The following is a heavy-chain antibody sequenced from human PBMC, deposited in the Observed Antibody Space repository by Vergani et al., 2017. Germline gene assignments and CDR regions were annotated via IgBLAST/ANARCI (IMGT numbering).Heavy chain of an antibody. Sequence: VHLAESGGGFFQPGGSLRLSCAASGFIFSDYYMTWIRQTPGKGLEWLAQISDGGETKMYAESLKGRFTVSRDNTKNLLILQMKTLKVDDTTTYYCGRKQSPASLMDKPIDIWGQGTLVTVSS. CDR2: ISDGGETK. V-gene: IGHV3-11*01. D-gene: IGHD1/OR15-1a*01. CDR1: GFIFSDYY. J-gene: IGHJ5*02. CDR3: GRKQSPASLMDKPIDI.